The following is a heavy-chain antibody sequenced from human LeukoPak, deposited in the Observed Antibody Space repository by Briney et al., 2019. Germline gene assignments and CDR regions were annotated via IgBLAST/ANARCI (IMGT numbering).Heavy chain of an antibody. CDR2: IYHSGST. CDR3: ARDMYYYGSGGSSVVWYFDL. V-gene: IGHV4-30-2*01. J-gene: IGHJ2*01. D-gene: IGHD3-10*01. Sequence: PSETLSLTCTVSGGSISSGGYSWSWIRQPPGKGLEWIGYIYHSGSTYYNPSLKSRVTISVDRSKNQFSLKLSSVTAADTAVYYCARDMYYYGSGGSSVVWYFDLWGRGTLVTVSS. CDR1: GGSISSGGYS.